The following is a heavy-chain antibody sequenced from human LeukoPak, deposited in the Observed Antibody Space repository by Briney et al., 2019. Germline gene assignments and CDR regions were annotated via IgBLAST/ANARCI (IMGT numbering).Heavy chain of an antibody. V-gene: IGHV3-23*01. D-gene: IGHD3-16*01. Sequence: GGSLRLSCAASGFTFSSYGMSWVRQAPGKGLEWVSAMSGSGGTTYYADSVKGRFTISRDNSKNTLYPQMNSLRAEDTAVYYCAKAGIYDYVWGSYLVDWGQGILVTVSS. J-gene: IGHJ4*02. CDR1: GFTFSSYG. CDR3: AKAGIYDYVWGSYLVD. CDR2: MSGSGGTT.